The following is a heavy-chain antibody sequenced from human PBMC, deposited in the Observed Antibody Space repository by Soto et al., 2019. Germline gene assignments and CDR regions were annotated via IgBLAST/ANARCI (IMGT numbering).Heavy chain of an antibody. V-gene: IGHV4-39*01. CDR2: IYYSGST. CDR1: GGSISSSNYY. Sequence: PSETLSLTCTVSGGSISSSNYYWVWIRQPPGKGLEWIGSIYYSGSTSYNSSLKSRVTISVDTSKNQFSLRLSSVTAADTAVYYCASPTLGAFDIWGQGTMVTVS. D-gene: IGHD3-16*01. J-gene: IGHJ3*02. CDR3: ASPTLGAFDI.